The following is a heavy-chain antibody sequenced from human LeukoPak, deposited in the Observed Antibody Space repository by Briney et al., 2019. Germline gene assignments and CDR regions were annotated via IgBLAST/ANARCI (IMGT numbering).Heavy chain of an antibody. Sequence: SETLSLTCIVSGGSISSGDYYWSWIRQPPGKGLEWIGYIYYSGSTYYNPSLKSRITMSVDTSKNQFSLKLSSVTAADTAVYYCATHSSSYSYFDFWGQGTLVTVSS. CDR2: IYYSGST. CDR1: GGSISSGDYY. D-gene: IGHD3-22*01. V-gene: IGHV4-30-4*01. CDR3: ATHSSSYSYFDF. J-gene: IGHJ4*02.